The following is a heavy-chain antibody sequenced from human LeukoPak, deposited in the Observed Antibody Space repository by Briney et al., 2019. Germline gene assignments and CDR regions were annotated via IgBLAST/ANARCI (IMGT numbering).Heavy chain of an antibody. J-gene: IGHJ4*02. V-gene: IGHV3-9*01. D-gene: IGHD6-13*01. CDR2: IGWNSGGI. CDR3: VKVNAAGYVDH. Sequence: GGSLRLSCAASGFTFDDYAMHWVRQAPGKGVEWVSGIGWNSGGIVYADSVKGRFTISRDNAKNSLYLQMNSLGAEDTALYYCVKVNAAGYVDHWGQGTLVTVSS. CDR1: GFTFDDYA.